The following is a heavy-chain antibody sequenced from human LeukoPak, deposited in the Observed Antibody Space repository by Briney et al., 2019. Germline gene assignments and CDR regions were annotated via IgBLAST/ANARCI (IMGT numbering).Heavy chain of an antibody. V-gene: IGHV3-23*01. CDR1: GFTFSSYA. Sequence: GGSLRLSCAASGFTFSSYAMSWVRQAPGKGLEWVSAISGSGGSTYYADSVKGRFTISRDNSKKTLYLQMNSLRAEDTAVYYCAKHRFLEPLPYFDYWGQGTLVTVSS. J-gene: IGHJ4*02. CDR2: ISGSGGST. CDR3: AKHRFLEPLPYFDY. D-gene: IGHD3-3*01.